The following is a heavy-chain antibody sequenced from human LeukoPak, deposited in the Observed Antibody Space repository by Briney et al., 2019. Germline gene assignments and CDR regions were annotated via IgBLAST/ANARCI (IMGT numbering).Heavy chain of an antibody. J-gene: IGHJ4*02. Sequence: SLRLSCAASGFTFNSYALHWVRQAPGKGLEWVAVILYDGSNKYYADSVKGQFTISRDNSKNTLYLQINSLRAEDTAVYYCARDGRYSSRWIDYWGQGTLVTVSS. V-gene: IGHV3-30*04. CDR1: GFTFNSYA. CDR3: ARDGRYSSRWIDY. D-gene: IGHD6-13*01. CDR2: ILYDGSNK.